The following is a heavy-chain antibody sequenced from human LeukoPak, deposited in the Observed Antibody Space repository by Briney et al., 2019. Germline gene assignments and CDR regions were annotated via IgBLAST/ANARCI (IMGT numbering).Heavy chain of an antibody. D-gene: IGHD3-10*01. CDR3: ARAASGDAVDYYGSGRRYYYYYMDV. Sequence: SETLSLTCVVSGGSISSGGYSWSWPPPPAGKGLEWIGRIDTSGNTNYNPSLKSRVTMSLDTSKNRFSLEVMSVTAADTAVYYCARAASGDAVDYYGSGRRYYYYYMDVWGKGTTVTISS. CDR2: IDTSGNT. V-gene: IGHV4-61*02. CDR1: GGSISSGGYS. J-gene: IGHJ6*03.